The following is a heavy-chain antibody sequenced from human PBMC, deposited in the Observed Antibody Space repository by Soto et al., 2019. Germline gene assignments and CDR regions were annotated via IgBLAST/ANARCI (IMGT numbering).Heavy chain of an antibody. J-gene: IGHJ4*02. Sequence: EVQLLESGGGLVQVGGSLRLSCVGSGFGFDSYAMSWVRQAPGKGLEWVSGIGSSGGAIVDADSVRGRFTISRDNSRNALYLHMNSLRSGDTAVYYCAKALWFGESSHYFDYWGQGTLVTVSS. CDR3: AKALWFGESSHYFDY. CDR1: GFGFDSYA. D-gene: IGHD3-10*01. CDR2: IGSSGGAI. V-gene: IGHV3-23*01.